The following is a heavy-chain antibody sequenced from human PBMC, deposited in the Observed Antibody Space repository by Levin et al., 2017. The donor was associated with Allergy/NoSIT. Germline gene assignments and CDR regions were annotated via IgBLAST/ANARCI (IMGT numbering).Heavy chain of an antibody. CDR1: GFTFSSYA. J-gene: IGHJ3*02. CDR2: ISYDGSNK. Sequence: GESLKISCAASGFTFSSYAMHWVRQAPGKGLEWVAVISYDGSNKYYADSVKGRFTISRDNSKNTLYLQMNSLRAEDTAVYYCARESSLDAFDIWGQGTMVTVSS. V-gene: IGHV3-30-3*01. D-gene: IGHD6-13*01. CDR3: ARESSLDAFDI.